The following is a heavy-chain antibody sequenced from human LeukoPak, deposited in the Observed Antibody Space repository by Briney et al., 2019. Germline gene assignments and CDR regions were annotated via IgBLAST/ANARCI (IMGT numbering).Heavy chain of an antibody. CDR3: TGGAVAVGSRY. CDR1: GFTFSSYS. CDR2: ISSSSSTI. V-gene: IGHV3-48*04. Sequence: GGSLRLSCAASGFTFSSYSMNWVRQAPGKGLEWVSYISSSSSTIYYADSVKGRFTISRDNAKSSLYLQMNSLRAEDTAVYYCTGGAVAVGSRYWGEGTVVTLSS. D-gene: IGHD6-19*01. J-gene: IGHJ4*02.